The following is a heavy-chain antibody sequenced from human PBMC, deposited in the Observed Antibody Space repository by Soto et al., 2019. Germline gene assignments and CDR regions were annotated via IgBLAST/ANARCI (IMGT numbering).Heavy chain of an antibody. V-gene: IGHV3-23*01. J-gene: IGHJ4*02. D-gene: IGHD3-10*01. CDR3: AKGRGGSGSLTPRVDF. CDR1: GFTFNNYA. Sequence: EVQLLESGGGLVQPGGSLRLSCAASGFTFNNYAMTWVRQAPGKGLEWVSAISGGGDTTSYADSVKGRFTVSIGGSKNTLYLQMSSLRAEDTALYYCAKGRGGSGSLTPRVDFWGQGTLVTVSS. CDR2: ISGGGDTT.